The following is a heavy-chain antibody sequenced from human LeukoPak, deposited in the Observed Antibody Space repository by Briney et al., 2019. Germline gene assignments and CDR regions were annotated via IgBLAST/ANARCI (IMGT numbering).Heavy chain of an antibody. J-gene: IGHJ3*02. D-gene: IGHD3-10*01. CDR3: ATHITMVRGIDAFDI. CDR1: GFTFSSYA. V-gene: IGHV3-23*01. Sequence: GGSLRLSCAASGFTFSSYAMSWVRQTPGKGLEWVSTFSSSGGSTYYADSVKGRFTISRDNSKNTLYLQMNSLRAEDTAVYYCATHITMVRGIDAFDIWGQGTVVTVSS. CDR2: FSSSGGST.